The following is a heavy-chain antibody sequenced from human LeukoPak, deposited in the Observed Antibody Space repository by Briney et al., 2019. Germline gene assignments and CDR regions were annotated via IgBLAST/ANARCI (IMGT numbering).Heavy chain of an antibody. V-gene: IGHV4-34*01. CDR2: INHSGST. Sequence: PSETLSLTCAVYGGSFSGYYWSGICQPPGKGLEWIGEINHSGSTNYNPSLKSRVTISVDTSKNQFSLKLSSVTAADTAVYYCARAFYYDSSGYYYFDYWGQGTLVTVSS. CDR3: ARAFYYDSSGYYYFDY. D-gene: IGHD3-22*01. J-gene: IGHJ4*02. CDR1: GGSFSGYY.